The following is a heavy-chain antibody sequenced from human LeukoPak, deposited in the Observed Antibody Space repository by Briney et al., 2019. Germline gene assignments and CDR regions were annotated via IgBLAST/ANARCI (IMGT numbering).Heavy chain of an antibody. V-gene: IGHV4-39*07. CDR3: ARIITTGLNFDF. J-gene: IGHJ4*02. CDR1: GGSISSGSYY. CDR2: IYYSGST. Sequence: SQTLSLTCTVSGGSISSGSYYWGWIRQPPGKGLEWIGTIYYSGSTYYNPSLKSRVTISVDTSKNQFSLKLSSVTAADTALYYCARIITTGLNFDFWGQGTLVTVSS. D-gene: IGHD4-17*01.